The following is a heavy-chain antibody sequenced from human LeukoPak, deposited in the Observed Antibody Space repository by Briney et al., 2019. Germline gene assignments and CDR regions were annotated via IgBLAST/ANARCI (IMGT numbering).Heavy chain of an antibody. CDR3: ARDRIDSSGSYYIDY. Sequence: SETLSLTCTVSGGSVSSGSYYWSWIRQPPGKGLEWLGYIYYSGSTNYNPSLKSRVTISVDTSKNQFSLKLSSVTAADTAVYYCARDRIDSSGSYYIDYWGQGTLVTVSS. J-gene: IGHJ4*02. CDR1: GGSVSSGSYY. CDR2: IYYSGST. V-gene: IGHV4-61*01. D-gene: IGHD3-22*01.